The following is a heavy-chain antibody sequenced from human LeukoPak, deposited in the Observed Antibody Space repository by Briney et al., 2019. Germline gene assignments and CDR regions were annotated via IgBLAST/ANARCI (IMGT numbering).Heavy chain of an antibody. J-gene: IGHJ4*02. CDR3: ARGLGYCSGGSCSHFDY. CDR2: MNPNSGNT. V-gene: IGHV1-8*01. D-gene: IGHD2-15*01. Sequence: ASMKVSCKASGYTFTSYDINWVRQATGQGLEWMGWMNPNSGNTGYAQKFQRRVTMTTNTSISTAYMELSSLRSEDTAVYYCARGLGYCSGGSCSHFDYWGQGTVVTVSS. CDR1: GYTFTSYD.